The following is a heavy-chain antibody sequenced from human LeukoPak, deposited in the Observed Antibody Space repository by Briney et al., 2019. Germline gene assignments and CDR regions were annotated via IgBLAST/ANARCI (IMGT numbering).Heavy chain of an antibody. J-gene: IGHJ4*02. V-gene: IGHV4-39*01. Sequence: SETLSLTCTVSGGSISSSSYYWGWIRQPPGKGLEWIGSIYYSGSTHYNPSLKSRVTISVDTSKNQFSPKLSSVTAADTAVYYCARQLGYCSSTSCYADKVDYWGQGTLVTVSS. D-gene: IGHD2-2*01. CDR2: IYYSGST. CDR1: GGSISSSSYY. CDR3: ARQLGYCSSTSCYADKVDY.